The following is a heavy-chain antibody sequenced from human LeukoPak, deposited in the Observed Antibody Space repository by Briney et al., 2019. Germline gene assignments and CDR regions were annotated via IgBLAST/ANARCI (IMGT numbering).Heavy chain of an antibody. CDR3: ARDQGSLPVWFYYYMDV. CDR1: GFTFSSYA. J-gene: IGHJ6*03. V-gene: IGHV3-30*01. Sequence: GGSLRLSCAASGFTFSSYAMHWVRQAPGKGLEWLAVISYDGTNKYYADSVKGRFTISRDNSKNTLYLQMNSLRDEGTAVYYCARDQGSLPVWFYYYMDVWGSGTTVTVSS. D-gene: IGHD3-16*01. CDR2: ISYDGTNK.